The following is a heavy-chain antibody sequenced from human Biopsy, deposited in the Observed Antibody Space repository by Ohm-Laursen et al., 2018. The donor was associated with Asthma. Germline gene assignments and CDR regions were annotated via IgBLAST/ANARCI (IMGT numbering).Heavy chain of an antibody. CDR2: IKHDGSEK. CDR3: ARTFHFWSPYHAEHYQL. CDR1: GFTFGDYW. D-gene: IGHD3-3*02. V-gene: IGHV3-7*01. Sequence: SLRLSCAASGFTFGDYWMSWVRQVPGKGLEWVANIKHDGSEKNHVDPLKGRFTISRDNAENSLYLQMNSLRAEDTAVYYCARTFHFWSPYHAEHYQLWGQGTLVTVSS. J-gene: IGHJ1*01.